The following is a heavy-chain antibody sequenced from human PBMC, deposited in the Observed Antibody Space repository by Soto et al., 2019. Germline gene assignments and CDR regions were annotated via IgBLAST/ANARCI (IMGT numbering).Heavy chain of an antibody. CDR1: GYTFTSYY. V-gene: IGHV1-8*01. J-gene: IGHJ4*02. CDR3: ARTLYGDNVDY. Sequence: QVQLVQSGAEVKKPGASVKVSCKASGYTFTSYYINWVRQATGQGLEWMGWMNTNSGNTGYAQKFTGRVTMTRNTSISTAYMELISLRSEETAVYYCARTLYGDNVDYWGQGTLFTVSS. D-gene: IGHD4-17*01. CDR2: MNTNSGNT.